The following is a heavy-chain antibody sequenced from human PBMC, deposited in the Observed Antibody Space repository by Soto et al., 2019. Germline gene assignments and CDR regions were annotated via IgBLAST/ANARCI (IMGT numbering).Heavy chain of an antibody. CDR2: MNPNSGNT. CDR3: ARGEYYDFWSGYLSYYYYYMDV. D-gene: IGHD3-3*01. Sequence: QVQLVQSGAEVKKPGASVKVYCKASGYTFTSYDINWVRQATGQGLEWMGWMNPNSGNTGYAQKFQGRVTMTRNTSISTAYLELSSLRSEDTAVYYCARGEYYDFWSGYLSYYYYYMDVWGKGTTVTVSS. V-gene: IGHV1-8*01. J-gene: IGHJ6*03. CDR1: GYTFTSYD.